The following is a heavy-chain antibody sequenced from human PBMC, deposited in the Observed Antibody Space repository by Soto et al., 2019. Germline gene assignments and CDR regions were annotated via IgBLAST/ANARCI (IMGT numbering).Heavy chain of an antibody. D-gene: IGHD2-21*01. J-gene: IGHJ3*02. CDR3: ARASYSGGHAFDI. CDR2: ITPIFGTA. Sequence: SAKVSCKASGGTFSSYAISWVRQAPGQGLEWMGGITPIFGTANYAQKFQGRVTITADESTSTAYMELSSLRSEDTAVYYCARASYSGGHAFDIWGQGTMVTVSS. CDR1: GGTFSSYA. V-gene: IGHV1-69*13.